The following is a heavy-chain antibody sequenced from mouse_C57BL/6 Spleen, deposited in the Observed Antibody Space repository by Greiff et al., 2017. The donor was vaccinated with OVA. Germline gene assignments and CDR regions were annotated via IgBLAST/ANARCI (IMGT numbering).Heavy chain of an antibody. V-gene: IGHV1-26*01. J-gene: IGHJ2*01. CDR3: ARPPADYSNYFDY. CDR1: GYTFTDYY. D-gene: IGHD2-5*01. Sequence: VQLQQSGPELVKPGASVKISCKASGYTFTDYYMNWVKQSHGKSLEWIGDINPNNGGTSYNQKFKGKATLTVDKSSSTAYMELRSLTSEDSAVYYCARPPADYSNYFDYWGQGTTLTVSS. CDR2: INPNNGGT.